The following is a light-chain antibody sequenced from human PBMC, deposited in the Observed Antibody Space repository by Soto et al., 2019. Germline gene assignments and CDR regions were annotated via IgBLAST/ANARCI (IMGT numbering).Light chain of an antibody. J-gene: IGKJ1*01. CDR1: QSVSSSY. V-gene: IGKV3-20*01. Sequence: IVLTQSPGTLSLTPGERATLSCRASQSVSSSYLAWYQQKPGQAPRLLIYGASGRATGIPDRFSGSGSGTDFTLTISRLEPEDFAVYYCQQYDSSPKTFGQGTKVDIK. CDR3: QQYDSSPKT. CDR2: GAS.